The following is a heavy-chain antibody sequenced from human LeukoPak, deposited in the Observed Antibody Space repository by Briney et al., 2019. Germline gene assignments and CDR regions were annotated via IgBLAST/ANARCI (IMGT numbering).Heavy chain of an antibody. V-gene: IGHV3-30*18. CDR3: AKGATFGGYGGYDHCDY. D-gene: IGHD5-12*01. CDR2: ISNDGSNK. CDR1: GFTVSSNY. Sequence: GGSLRLSCTASGFTVSSNYMSWVRQAPGKGLEWVAVISNDGSNKYYVDSVKGRFTISRDNSKNTLYLQMNSLRAEDTAVYYCAKGATFGGYGGYDHCDYWGQGTLVTVSS. J-gene: IGHJ4*02.